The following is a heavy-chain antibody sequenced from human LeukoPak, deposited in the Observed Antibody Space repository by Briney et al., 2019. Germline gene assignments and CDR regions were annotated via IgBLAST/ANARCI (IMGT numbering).Heavy chain of an antibody. D-gene: IGHD3-16*02. V-gene: IGHV1-46*01. CDR3: ARLPYRDGVAQDY. J-gene: IGHJ4*02. CDR2: INPISGAT. Sequence: GASVKVSCKTSGYTFTRYYMQWVRQAPGHGLEWMGIINPISGATDYAQKFQGRVTMTRDTSTSAVYMELSSLRSEDTAMYYCARLPYRDGVAQDYWGQGTLVVVSS. CDR1: GYTFTRYY.